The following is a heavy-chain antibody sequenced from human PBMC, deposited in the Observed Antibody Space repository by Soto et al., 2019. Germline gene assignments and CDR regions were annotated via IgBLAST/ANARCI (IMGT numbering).Heavy chain of an antibody. CDR2: INHSGST. J-gene: IGHJ4*02. CDR1: GGSFSGYY. V-gene: IGHV4-34*01. D-gene: IGHD2-8*02. Sequence: QVQLQQWGAGLLKPSETLSLTCAVYGGSFSGYYWTWIRQPPGTGLEWIGEINHSGSTNYNPSLKSRATISVDTSMNPFSLKLTSVTAADTAVYYCARDKITGLFDYWGQGTLVTVSS. CDR3: ARDKITGLFDY.